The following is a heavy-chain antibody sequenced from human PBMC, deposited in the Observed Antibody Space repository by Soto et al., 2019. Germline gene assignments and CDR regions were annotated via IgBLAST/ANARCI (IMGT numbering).Heavy chain of an antibody. CDR3: ARFPSSYGDDWFDP. Sequence: ASVKVSCKASGYTFTSYDINWVRQATGQGLEWMGWMNPNSGNTGYAQKFQGRVTITADKSTSTAYMELSSLRSEDTAVYYCARFPSSYGDDWFDPWGQGTLVTVSS. J-gene: IGHJ5*02. D-gene: IGHD4-17*01. CDR1: GYTFTSYD. V-gene: IGHV1-8*01. CDR2: MNPNSGNT.